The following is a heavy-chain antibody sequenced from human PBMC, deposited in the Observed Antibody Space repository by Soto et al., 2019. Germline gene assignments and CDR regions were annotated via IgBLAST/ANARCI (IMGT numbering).Heavy chain of an antibody. CDR3: ARHPRDDYNYGGSGIFDY. D-gene: IGHD4-4*01. V-gene: IGHV4-39*01. CDR1: GGSISSRTFW. J-gene: IGHJ4*02. CDR2: MDYSGSS. Sequence: QLQLQESGPGLVKPSETLSLTCSVSGGSISSRTFWWAWIRQPPGKGLERIGDMDYSGSSYSSPSLKSRVTLSVDTSKNQLSLKLNSVTAAVTAVYYCARHPRDDYNYGGSGIFDYWGQGTLVTVSS.